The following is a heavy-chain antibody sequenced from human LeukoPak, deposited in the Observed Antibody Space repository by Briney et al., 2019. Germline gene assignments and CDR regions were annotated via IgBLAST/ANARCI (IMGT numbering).Heavy chain of an antibody. Sequence: PSETLSLTCTVSGGSISSGGHSWSWIRQPPGKGLEWIGYIYYNGDTNYNPSLKSRVIISIDTSSNQFSLRLNSMTAADTAVYYCARVLRAASWRSYDYWGQGSLVTVSS. J-gene: IGHJ4*02. CDR3: ARVLRAASWRSYDY. D-gene: IGHD5-18*01. CDR2: IYYNGDT. V-gene: IGHV4-61*08. CDR1: GGSISSGGHS.